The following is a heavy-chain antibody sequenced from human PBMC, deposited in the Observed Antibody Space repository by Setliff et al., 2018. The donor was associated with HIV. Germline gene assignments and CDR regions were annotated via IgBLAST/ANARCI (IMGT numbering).Heavy chain of an antibody. J-gene: IGHJ6*03. CDR3: ARARTDYYDRRKRSHYYIDV. CDR2: MNPDSRNT. D-gene: IGHD3-22*01. V-gene: IGHV1-8*02. Sequence: ASVKVSCKPSGYTFTDYDINWVRQAAGQGLEWMGWMNPDSRNTGYAQRFEGSVTMTWDTSISTAYMELNNVKFEDTAIYYCARARTDYYDRRKRSHYYIDVWARGATVTVSS. CDR1: GYTFTDYD.